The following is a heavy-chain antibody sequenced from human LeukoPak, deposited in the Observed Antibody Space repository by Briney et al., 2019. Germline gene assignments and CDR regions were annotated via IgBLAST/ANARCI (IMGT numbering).Heavy chain of an antibody. CDR3: ARSVRRGFNFDS. V-gene: IGHV4-34*01. Sequence: NPSETLSLTCAVYGGSFSGYYWSWIRQPPGKGLEWIGEINHSGSTNYNPSLESRVTISVDTSKNQFSLKLSSVTAADTAVYYCARSVRRGFNFDSWSQGTLVIVSS. CDR1: GGSFSGYY. J-gene: IGHJ4*02. D-gene: IGHD5-12*01. CDR2: INHSGST.